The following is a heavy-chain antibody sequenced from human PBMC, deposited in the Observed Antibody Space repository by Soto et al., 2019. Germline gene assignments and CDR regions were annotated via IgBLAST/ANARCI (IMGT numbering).Heavy chain of an antibody. Sequence: SATLSPTCTDSGSPVSSTYWWSWVRQPPGKGPEWIGEINHRGSANYNPSLKSRVTISVDISKSQFSLRLTSVTAADTAVYYCARYNAASGTYYFDFWGQG. D-gene: IGHD6-13*01. CDR1: GSPVSSTYW. J-gene: IGHJ4*02. V-gene: IGHV4-4*02. CDR3: ARYNAASGTYYFDF. CDR2: INHRGSA.